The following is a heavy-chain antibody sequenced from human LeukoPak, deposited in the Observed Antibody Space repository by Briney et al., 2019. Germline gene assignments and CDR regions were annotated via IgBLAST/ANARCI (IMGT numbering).Heavy chain of an antibody. J-gene: IGHJ4*02. Sequence: SETLSLTCAVYGESFSGYYWSWIRQPPGKGLEWIGEINHSGSTNYNPSLKSRVTISVDTSKNQFSLKLSSVTAADTAVYYCASRPIFGVVNIDYWGQGTLVTVSS. D-gene: IGHD3-3*01. V-gene: IGHV4-34*01. CDR2: INHSGST. CDR3: ASRPIFGVVNIDY. CDR1: GESFSGYY.